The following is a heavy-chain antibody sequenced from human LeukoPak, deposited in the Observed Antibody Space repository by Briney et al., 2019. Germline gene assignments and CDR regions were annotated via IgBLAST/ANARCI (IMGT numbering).Heavy chain of an antibody. J-gene: IGHJ4*02. CDR2: IHPGDSET. CDR3: ARQSRVGNSWYIIDY. Sequence: GESLKISCKGSGYSFTSYWIGWVRQMPGKGLEWMGIIHPGDSETRYSPSFQGQVSISVDKSISTAYLQWSSLKASDTAMYYCARQSRVGNSWYIIDYWGQGTLVTVSS. D-gene: IGHD6-13*01. CDR1: GYSFTSYW. V-gene: IGHV5-51*01.